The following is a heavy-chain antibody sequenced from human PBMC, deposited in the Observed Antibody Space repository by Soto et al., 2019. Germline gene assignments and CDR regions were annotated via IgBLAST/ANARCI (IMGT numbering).Heavy chain of an antibody. CDR2: IYYSGST. D-gene: IGHD1-7*01. J-gene: IGHJ5*02. Sequence: SETLSLTCTVSGGSISSSSYYWGWIRQPPGKGLEWIGSIYYSGSTYYNPSLKSRVTISVDTSKNQFSLKLSSVTAADTAVYYCATHEGWNYVNNWFDPWGQGTLVTVSS. CDR1: GGSISSSSYY. CDR3: ATHEGWNYVNNWFDP. V-gene: IGHV4-39*01.